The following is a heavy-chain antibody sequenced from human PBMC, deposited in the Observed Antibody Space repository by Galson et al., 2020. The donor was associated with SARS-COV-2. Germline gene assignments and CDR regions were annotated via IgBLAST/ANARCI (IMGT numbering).Heavy chain of an antibody. V-gene: IGHV3-21*01. J-gene: IGHJ6*04. CDR3: ARVDYDYVWGSYPMDV. Sequence: GGSLRLSCAASGFTFSSYSMNWVRQAPGKGLEWVSSISSSSSYIYYADSVKGRFTISRDNAKNSLYLQMNSLRAEDTAVYYCARVDYDYVWGSYPMDVWGKGTTVTVSS. CDR2: ISSSSSYI. D-gene: IGHD3-16*01. CDR1: GFTFSSYS.